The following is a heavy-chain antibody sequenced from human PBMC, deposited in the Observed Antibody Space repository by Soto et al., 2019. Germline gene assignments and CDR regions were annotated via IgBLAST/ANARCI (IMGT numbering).Heavy chain of an antibody. CDR1: GYTFTSYD. V-gene: IGHV1-8*01. Sequence: QVQLVQSEAEVKKPGASVKVSCKASGYTFTSYDINWVRQATGQGLEWMGWMNPNSGNTGYAQKFQGRVTMTRNTSISTAYMELSSLRSEDTAVYYCAQSPQWLGPYNWFDPWGQGTLVTVSS. D-gene: IGHD6-19*01. CDR2: MNPNSGNT. CDR3: AQSPQWLGPYNWFDP. J-gene: IGHJ5*02.